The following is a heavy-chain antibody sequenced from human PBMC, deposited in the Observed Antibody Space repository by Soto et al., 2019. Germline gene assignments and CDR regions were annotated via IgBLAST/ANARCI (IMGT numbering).Heavy chain of an antibody. CDR1: NTSISSSNW. CDR3: VRDEAHYDILTGSSLGRAFDI. D-gene: IGHD3-9*01. J-gene: IGHJ3*02. Sequence: QVQLQESGPSLVKPSGTLSLTCVITNTSISSSNWWSWVRQAPGKGLEWIGEIYHTGRTNYAPSLKSRVTMSIDKSNNRFSLRLTSLTAADTAVYYCVRDEAHYDILTGSSLGRAFDIWSQGTMVTVSS. V-gene: IGHV4-4*02. CDR2: IYHTGRT.